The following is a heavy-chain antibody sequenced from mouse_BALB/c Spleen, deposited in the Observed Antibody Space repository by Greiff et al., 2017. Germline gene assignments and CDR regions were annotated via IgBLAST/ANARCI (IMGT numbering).Heavy chain of an antibody. V-gene: IGHV1-7*01. CDR1: GYTFTSYW. J-gene: IGHJ2*01. CDR3: ARPYYYGSSYRPYYFDY. Sequence: QVQLQQSGAELAKPGASVKMSCKASGYTFTSYWMHWVKQRPGQGLEWIGYINPSTGYTEYNQKFKDKATLTADKSSSTAYMQLSSLTSEDSAVYYCARPYYYGSSYRPYYFDYWGQGTTLTVSS. D-gene: IGHD1-1*01. CDR2: INPSTGYT.